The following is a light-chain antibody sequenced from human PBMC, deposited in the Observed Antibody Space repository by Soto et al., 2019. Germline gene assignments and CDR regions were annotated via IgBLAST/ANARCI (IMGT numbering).Light chain of an antibody. V-gene: IGKV1-27*01. CDR3: QKYNGPPRT. J-gene: IGKJ1*01. CDR1: QGIRNY. CDR2: AAS. Sequence: DIQMTQSPSSLSASVGDRVTMTCRASQGIRNYLAWYQQKPGKVPKLLIDAASTLQSGAPSRFSGSGSGTDFTLTISSLQPEDVATYFCQKYNGPPRTFGQGTNVEIK.